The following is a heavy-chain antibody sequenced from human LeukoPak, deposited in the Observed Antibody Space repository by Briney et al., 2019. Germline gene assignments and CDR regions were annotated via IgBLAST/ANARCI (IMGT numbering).Heavy chain of an antibody. CDR1: GFTVSSNY. D-gene: IGHD6-19*01. CDR2: IYSGGST. Sequence: GGSLRLSCAASGFTVSSNYMSWVRQAPGKGLEWVSVIYSGGSTYYADSVKGRFTISRDNSKNTLYLQMNSLRAEDTAVYYCARDAYSSGWYSGWFDPWGQGTLVTVSS. CDR3: ARDAYSSGWYSGWFDP. V-gene: IGHV3-66*01. J-gene: IGHJ5*02.